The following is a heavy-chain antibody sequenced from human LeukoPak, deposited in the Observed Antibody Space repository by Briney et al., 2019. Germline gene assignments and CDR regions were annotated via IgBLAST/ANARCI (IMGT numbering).Heavy chain of an antibody. CDR1: GFTVSDYS. D-gene: IGHD6-13*01. CDR2: ISDSSSYT. CDR3: SRCQYNSSPDY. V-gene: IGHV3-11*03. Sequence: PGGSLRLSCAASGFTVSDYSMSWVRQAPGKGLEWISYISDSSSYTSYADTVKGRFTISRDNAKNSLYLQMNSLRADDTAVYFCSRCQYNSSPDYWGQGTLVTVSS. J-gene: IGHJ4*02.